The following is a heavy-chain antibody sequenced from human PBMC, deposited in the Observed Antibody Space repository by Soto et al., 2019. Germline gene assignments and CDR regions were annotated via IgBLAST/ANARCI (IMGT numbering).Heavy chain of an antibody. D-gene: IGHD3-3*01. CDR3: ARGPHEWLLYSEDDY. CDR2: INHSGST. J-gene: IGHJ4*02. CDR1: GGSFSGYY. Sequence: SETLSLTCAVYGGSFSGYYLSWIRQPPGKGLEWIGEINHSGSTNYNPSLKSRVTISVDTSKNQFSLKLSSVTAADTAVYYCARGPHEWLLYSEDDYWGQGTLVTSPQ. V-gene: IGHV4-34*01.